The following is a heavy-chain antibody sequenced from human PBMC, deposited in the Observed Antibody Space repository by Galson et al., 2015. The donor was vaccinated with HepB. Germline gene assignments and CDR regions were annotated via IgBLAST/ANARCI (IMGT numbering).Heavy chain of an antibody. J-gene: IGHJ6*03. CDR3: ARQTAMGYCTGGVCYYYYYYMDV. CDR2: MNPNSGNT. V-gene: IGHV1-8*01. D-gene: IGHD2-8*02. CDR1: GYTFTSYD. Sequence: SVKVSCKASGYTFTSYDINWVRQATGQGLEWMGWMNPNSGNTGYAQKFQGRVTMTRNTSISTAYMELSSLRSEDTAVYYCARQTAMGYCTGGVCYYYYYYMDVWGKGTTVTVSS.